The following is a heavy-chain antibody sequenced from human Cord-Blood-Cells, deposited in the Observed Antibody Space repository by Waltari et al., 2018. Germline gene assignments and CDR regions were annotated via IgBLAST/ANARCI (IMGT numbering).Heavy chain of an antibody. CDR2: ISYDGSNK. Sequence: MHWVRQAPGKGLEWVADISYDGSNKYYADSVKGRFTISRYNSKNTLYLQMNSLRAEDTAVYYCAKVRRICSSTSCYTRSAFDICGQGTMVTVSS. CDR3: AKVRRICSSTSCYTRSAFDI. V-gene: IGHV3-30*18. J-gene: IGHJ3*02. D-gene: IGHD2-2*02.